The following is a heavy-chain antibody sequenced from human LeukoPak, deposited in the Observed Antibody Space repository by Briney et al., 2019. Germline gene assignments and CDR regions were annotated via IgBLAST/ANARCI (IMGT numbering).Heavy chain of an antibody. CDR2: INHSGST. CDR1: GGSFSGYY. D-gene: IGHD6-13*01. CDR3: ARATNPKYSSSWSN. Sequence: SETLSLTCAVYGGSFSGYYWSWIRQPPGKGLEWIGEINHSGSTNYNPSLKSRVTISVDTSKNQFSLKLSSVTAADTAVYYCARATNPKYSSSWSNWGQGTLVTVSS. J-gene: IGHJ4*02. V-gene: IGHV4-34*01.